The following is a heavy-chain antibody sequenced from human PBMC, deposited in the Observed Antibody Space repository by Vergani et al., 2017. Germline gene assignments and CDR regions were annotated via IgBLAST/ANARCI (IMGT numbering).Heavy chain of an antibody. V-gene: IGHV3-66*02. Sequence: LVESGGGLVQPGGSLILSCAASSFSVSSHYMTWVRQAPGKGLEWVSTINIGGRTSYADSVKGRLTLTRDDSKNTLHLQMNSLRPEDTAVYYCARGMTTETTDLDGFDFWGQGTMVSVSS. CDR2: INIGGRT. CDR1: SFSVSSHY. J-gene: IGHJ3*01. CDR3: ARGMTTETTDLDGFDF. D-gene: IGHD4-17*01.